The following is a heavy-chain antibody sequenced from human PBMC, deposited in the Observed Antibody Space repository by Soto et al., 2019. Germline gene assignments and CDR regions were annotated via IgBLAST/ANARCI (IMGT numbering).Heavy chain of an antibody. CDR2: INHSGST. J-gene: IGHJ4*02. Sequence: QVQLQQWGAGLLKPSETLSLTCAVYGGSFSGYYWSWIRQPPGKGLEWIGEINHSGSTNYNPSLKRRVTISVDTSRNQFSLKLSSVTAADKAVYYCARGWGRIFDYWGQGTLVTVSS. D-gene: IGHD7-27*01. CDR1: GGSFSGYY. CDR3: ARGWGRIFDY. V-gene: IGHV4-34*01.